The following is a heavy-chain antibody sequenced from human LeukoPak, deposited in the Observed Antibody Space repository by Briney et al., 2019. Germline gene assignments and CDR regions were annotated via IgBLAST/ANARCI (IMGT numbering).Heavy chain of an antibody. CDR2: IKQDGSEK. V-gene: IGHV3-7*01. J-gene: IGHJ4*02. CDR1: GFTFSSYW. D-gene: IGHD3-22*01. CDR3: ARGGKATYDSSGYLS. Sequence: PGGSLRLSCAASGFTFSSYWMSWVRQAPGKGLEWVANIKQDGSEKYYVDSVKGRFTISRDNAKNSLYLQMNSLRAEDTAVYYCARGGKATYDSSGYLSWGQGTLVTVSS.